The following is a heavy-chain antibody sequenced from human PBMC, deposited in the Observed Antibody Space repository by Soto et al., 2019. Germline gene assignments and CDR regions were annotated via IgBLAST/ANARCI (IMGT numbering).Heavy chain of an antibody. CDR1: GFTFSDYY. D-gene: IGHD2-2*01. CDR3: AREGITSNCCPFDS. J-gene: IGHJ4*02. CDR2: ISGSGGTT. Sequence: GGSLRLSCAASGFTFSDYYMSWIRQAPGKGLEWISYISGSGGTTNYADSVKGRFTISRDNANNSLFLHMNSLRAEDTAVYFCAREGITSNCCPFDSWGQGTLVTVSS. V-gene: IGHV3-11*01.